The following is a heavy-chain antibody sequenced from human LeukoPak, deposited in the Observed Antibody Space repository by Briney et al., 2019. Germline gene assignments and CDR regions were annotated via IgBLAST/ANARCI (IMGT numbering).Heavy chain of an antibody. CDR2: ISAYNGNT. Sequence: ASVKVSCKASGYTFTSYGISWVRQAPGQGLEWMGWISAYNGNTNYAQKLQDRLTVTRDMSTSTVYMELSSLGSEDTAVYYCARDRGVLRYFDWLFEFDYWGQGTLVTVSS. CDR3: ARDRGVLRYFDWLFEFDY. D-gene: IGHD3-9*01. CDR1: GYTFTSYG. V-gene: IGHV1-18*01. J-gene: IGHJ4*02.